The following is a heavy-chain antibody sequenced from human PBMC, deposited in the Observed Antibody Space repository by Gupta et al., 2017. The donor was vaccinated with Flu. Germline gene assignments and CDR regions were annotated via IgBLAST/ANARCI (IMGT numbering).Heavy chain of an antibody. CDR2: INPNSGGT. CDR3: ARSRDISSWAFDY. CDR1: GYISTGYY. D-gene: IGHD6-13*01. V-gene: IGHV1-2*02. J-gene: IGHJ4*02. Sequence: QVLLVQAGAEMTKPAASVTVSCTDSGYISTGYYMLWVRQAPGQGLEWMGWINPNSGGTNAAQKFQGRVVMTSDTSISTAYMEVSRLRSDDTAVYYCARSRDISSWAFDYWGQGTLVTVSS.